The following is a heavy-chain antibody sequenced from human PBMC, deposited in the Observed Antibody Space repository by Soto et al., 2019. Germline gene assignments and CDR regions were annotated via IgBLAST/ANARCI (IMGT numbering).Heavy chain of an antibody. D-gene: IGHD4-4*01. Sequence: QVQLVQSGAEVKKPGSSVKVSCKASGGTFSSYAISWVRQAPGQGLEWMGGIIPIFGTANYAQKFQGRVTIPADESTSTAYMELSSLRSEDTAVDYWARSNSNKFLLGYYYGMDVWGQGTTVTGPS. CDR2: IIPIFGTA. V-gene: IGHV1-69*01. CDR1: GGTFSSYA. CDR3: ARSNSNKFLLGYYYGMDV. J-gene: IGHJ6*02.